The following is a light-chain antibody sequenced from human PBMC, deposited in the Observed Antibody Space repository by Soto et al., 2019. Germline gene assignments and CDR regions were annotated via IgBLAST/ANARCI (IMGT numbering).Light chain of an antibody. Sequence: EIVLTQSPATLCLSPGERATLSCRASQSIGSYLAWYQQKPGQAPRLLIYDASNRATGIPARFSGSGSETDFTLTISSLEPEDFAVYYCHQRGNWPLTFGGGTKVEIK. V-gene: IGKV3-11*01. CDR1: QSIGSY. J-gene: IGKJ4*01. CDR2: DAS. CDR3: HQRGNWPLT.